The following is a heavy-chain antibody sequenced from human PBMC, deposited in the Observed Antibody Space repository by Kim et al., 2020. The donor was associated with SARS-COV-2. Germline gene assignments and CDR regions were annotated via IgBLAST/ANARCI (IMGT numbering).Heavy chain of an antibody. CDR3: ARRVIVYDILTGHLTKAGYYFDY. J-gene: IGHJ4*02. CDR2: IYPGDSDT. D-gene: IGHD3-9*01. CDR1: GYSFTSYW. Sequence: GESLKISCKGSGYSFTSYWIGWVRQMPGKGLEWMGIIYPGDSDTRYSPSFQGQVTISADKSISTAYLQWSSLKASDTAMYYCARRVIVYDILTGHLTKAGYYFDYWGQGTLVTVSS. V-gene: IGHV5-51*01.